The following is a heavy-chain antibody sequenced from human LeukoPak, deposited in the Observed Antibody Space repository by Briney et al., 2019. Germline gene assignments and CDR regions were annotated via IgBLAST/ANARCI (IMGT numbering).Heavy chain of an antibody. J-gene: IGHJ4*02. D-gene: IGHD3-10*01. CDR3: AKGVAYGSSALDY. V-gene: IGHV3-30*02. CDR2: IRNDGSNK. Sequence: GGSLRLSCAASRFTLSSYGMHWVRQAPGKGLEWVAFIRNDGSNKYYPDSVKGRFTISRDNSKNTLYLQMNSPRAEDTAVYYCAKGVAYGSSALDYWGQGTLVTVSS. CDR1: RFTLSSYG.